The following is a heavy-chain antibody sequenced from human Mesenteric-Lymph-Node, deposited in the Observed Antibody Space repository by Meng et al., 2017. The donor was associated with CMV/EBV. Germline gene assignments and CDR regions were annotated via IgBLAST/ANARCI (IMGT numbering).Heavy chain of an antibody. J-gene: IGHJ5*02. CDR3: VRRVGIHCSSGSCYEKDPRGGWFDP. D-gene: IGHD2-2*01. V-gene: IGHV4-39*01. Sequence: WGWVRQPPGKGLEWIAVIYHSGTTFYNPSLESRLTMFLDTSNNQFSLELTSVTAADTAVYYCVRRVGIHCSSGSCYEKDPRGGWFDPWGQGILVTVSS. CDR2: IYHSGTT.